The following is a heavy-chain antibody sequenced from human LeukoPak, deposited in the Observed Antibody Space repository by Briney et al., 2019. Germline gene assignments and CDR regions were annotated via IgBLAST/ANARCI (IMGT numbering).Heavy chain of an antibody. CDR1: EYTFTGYY. Sequence: GASVKVSCKASEYTFTGYYMHWVRQAPGQGLEWMGWINPHSGGTNYAQKFQGRVTMTRDTSISTAYMELSRLRSDDTAVYYCARDGQQTAVAGTNWFDPWGQGTLVTVSS. J-gene: IGHJ5*02. D-gene: IGHD6-19*01. CDR2: INPHSGGT. V-gene: IGHV1-2*02. CDR3: ARDGQQTAVAGTNWFDP.